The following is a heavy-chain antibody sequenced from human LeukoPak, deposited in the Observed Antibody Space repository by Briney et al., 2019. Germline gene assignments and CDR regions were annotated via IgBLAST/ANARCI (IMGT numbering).Heavy chain of an antibody. CDR2: IIPIFGTA. CDR1: GDTFSSYA. V-gene: IGHV1-69*06. CDR3: ARDQGYGGIDY. J-gene: IGHJ4*02. Sequence: ASVKVSCKASGDTFSSYAISWVRQAPGQGLEWMGGIIPIFGTANYAQKFQGRVTITADKSTSTAYMGLSSLRSEDTAVYYCARDQGYGGIDYWGQGTLVTVSS. D-gene: IGHD5-12*01.